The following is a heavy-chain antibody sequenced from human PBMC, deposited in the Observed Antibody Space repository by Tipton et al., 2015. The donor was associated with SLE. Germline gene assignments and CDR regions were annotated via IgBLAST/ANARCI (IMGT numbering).Heavy chain of an antibody. CDR2: LHSGGIT. Sequence: SLRLSCAASRCTVSSHYMSWVRQAPGKELVWVSVLHSGGITDYVDSVKGRFTISRDNSKNTLYLQMNSLRAEDTAMYYCAKTTYHYDMSETFDIWGQGTIVTV. CDR3: AKTTYHYDMSETFDI. V-gene: IGHV3-53*01. J-gene: IGHJ3*02. D-gene: IGHD3-22*01. CDR1: RCTVSSHY.